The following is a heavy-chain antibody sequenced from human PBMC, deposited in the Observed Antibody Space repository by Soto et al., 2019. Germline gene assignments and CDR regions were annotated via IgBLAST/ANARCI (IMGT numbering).Heavy chain of an antibody. D-gene: IGHD2-21*01. Sequence: PGGSLRLSXPTSGFPFSDYYMSWIRQAPGKGLEWLSHISPKSTYRNYADSVKGRFTISRDNTKSSLFLQMNSLGVEDTAVYYCVRGGGGGLFEHWGQGVLVTVSS. V-gene: IGHV3-11*06. CDR2: ISPKSTYR. CDR1: GFPFSDYY. CDR3: VRGGGGGLFEH. J-gene: IGHJ4*02.